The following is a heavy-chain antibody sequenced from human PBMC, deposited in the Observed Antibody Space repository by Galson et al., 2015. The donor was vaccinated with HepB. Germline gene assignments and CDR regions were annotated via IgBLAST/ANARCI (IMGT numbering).Heavy chain of an antibody. Sequence: CAISGDSVSSNSAAWNWIRQSPSRGLEWLGRTYYKSKWFNDYAAAVKGRITINPDTSKNQFSPQLSSVTPEDTAIYYCASASYSNIWYPLESWGQGTLVTVSS. J-gene: IGHJ4*02. CDR3: ASASYSNIWYPLES. CDR1: GDSVSSNSAA. V-gene: IGHV6-1*01. D-gene: IGHD6-13*01. CDR2: TYYKSKWFN.